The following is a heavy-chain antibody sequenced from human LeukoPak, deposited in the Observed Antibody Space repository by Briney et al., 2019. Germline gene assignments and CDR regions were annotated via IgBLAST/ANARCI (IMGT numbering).Heavy chain of an antibody. CDR3: ARERRPVIIYYGSGSGAYGMDV. D-gene: IGHD3-10*01. Sequence: SETLSLTCTVSGGSISSYYWSWIRQPAGKGLEWIGRIYTSGSTYYNPSLKSRVTISVDTSKNQFSLKLSSVTAADTAVYYCARERRPVIIYYGSGSGAYGMDVWGQGTTVTVSS. J-gene: IGHJ6*02. V-gene: IGHV4-4*07. CDR1: GGSISSYY. CDR2: IYTSGST.